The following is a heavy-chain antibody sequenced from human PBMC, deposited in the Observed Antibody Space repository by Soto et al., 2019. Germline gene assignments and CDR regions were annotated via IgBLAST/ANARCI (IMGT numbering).Heavy chain of an antibody. CDR2: ITWNSGSI. V-gene: IGHV3-9*01. Sequence: SLRLSCAASGFTFHDYAMHWVRQGQGKGLEWVSGITWNSGSIDYADSVKGRFTISRANAKNSLYLQMNSLRPEETALYYCAKDIREYSSGWTYFDYWGHGTLVTVSS. D-gene: IGHD6-19*01. CDR3: AKDIREYSSGWTYFDY. J-gene: IGHJ4*01. CDR1: GFTFHDYA.